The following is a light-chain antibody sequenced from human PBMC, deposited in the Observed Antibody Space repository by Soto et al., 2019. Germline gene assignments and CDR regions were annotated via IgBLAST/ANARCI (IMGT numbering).Light chain of an antibody. V-gene: IGLV1-44*01. CDR3: AAWDDSLNGGV. CDR1: SSNIGSNT. Sequence: QSVLTQPPSASGTPGQRVTISCCGSSSNIGSNTVNWYQQLPGTAPKLLIYSNNKRPSGVPDRFSGSKSGTSASLAISGLQSEDEADYYCAAWDDSLNGGVFGGGTKVTVL. J-gene: IGLJ2*01. CDR2: SNN.